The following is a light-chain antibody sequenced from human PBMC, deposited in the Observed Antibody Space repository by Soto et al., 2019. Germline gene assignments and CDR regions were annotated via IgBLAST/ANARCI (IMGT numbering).Light chain of an antibody. J-gene: IGLJ2*01. CDR1: SNDVGGYNY. Sequence: QSVLTQPPSASGSPGQSVTISCTGTSNDVGGYNYVSWYQQHPGKAPKLMIYEVSKRPSGVPYRFSGSKSGNTASLTVSGLQAEEEADYYCSSYAGRNNLLFGGGTKVTVL. CDR3: SSYAGRNNLL. V-gene: IGLV2-8*01. CDR2: EVS.